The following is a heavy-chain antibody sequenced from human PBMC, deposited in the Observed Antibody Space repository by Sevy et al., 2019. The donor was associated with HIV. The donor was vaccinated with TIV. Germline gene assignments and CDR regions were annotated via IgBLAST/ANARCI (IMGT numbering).Heavy chain of an antibody. CDR3: AKNRLPGGSYFSRHGLDV. Sequence: GESLKISCAASGFTFSSYDMHWVRQAPGKGLEWVAIILHDGSYREYVDSVRSRFTMSRDNSKNTMYLQMNGLSIEDTAVYYCAKNRLPGGSYFSRHGLDVWGRGTTVTVSS. CDR1: GFTFSSYD. D-gene: IGHD3-10*01. J-gene: IGHJ6*02. V-gene: IGHV3-30*18. CDR2: ILHDGSYR.